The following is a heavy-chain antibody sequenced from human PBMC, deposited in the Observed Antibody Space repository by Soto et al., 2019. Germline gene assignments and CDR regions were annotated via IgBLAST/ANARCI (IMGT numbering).Heavy chain of an antibody. Sequence: EVQLLESGGGLVQPGRSLRLSCAASGFTFSNYAMSWVRQAPGQGLDWVSAISGSGGTTYYADSVKGRFTISRDNSKNPLFLQMNSLRAEDAAVYYCAKFFVETGSNSGWPWSFHYGGQGTLVTVSS. CDR1: GFTFSNYA. D-gene: IGHD6-25*01. V-gene: IGHV3-23*01. CDR3: AKFFVETGSNSGWPWSFHY. J-gene: IGHJ4*02. CDR2: ISGSGGTT.